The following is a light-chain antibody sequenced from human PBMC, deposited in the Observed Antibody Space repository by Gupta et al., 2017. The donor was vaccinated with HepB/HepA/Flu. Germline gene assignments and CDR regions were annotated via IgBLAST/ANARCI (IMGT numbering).Light chain of an antibody. V-gene: IGKV3-20*01. CDR3: QQYGNSLRT. CDR1: QTIINNH. CDR2: GAS. J-gene: IGKJ1*01. Sequence: EIVLTQSPGPLSFPPGERATLSCRASQTIINNHLAWYQKKPGQAPRLINYGASSSATGIPDRFSGSGSVTDFALNISRLEADGFAVYDCQQYGNSLRTFGPGTKVEFK.